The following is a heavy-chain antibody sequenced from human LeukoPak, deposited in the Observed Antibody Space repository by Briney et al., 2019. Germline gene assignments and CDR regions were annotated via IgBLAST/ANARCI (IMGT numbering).Heavy chain of an antibody. Sequence: GASVKVSCKASGGTLNTYAVSWVRQAPGQGLEWMGGIIPIFGTANYAQKFQGRVTITADKSTSTAYMELSSLRSEDTAVYYCARALFPTAYYYYYMDVWGKGTTVTVSS. V-gene: IGHV1-69*06. D-gene: IGHD2-21*01. CDR1: GGTLNTYA. CDR2: IIPIFGTA. CDR3: ARALFPTAYYYYYMDV. J-gene: IGHJ6*03.